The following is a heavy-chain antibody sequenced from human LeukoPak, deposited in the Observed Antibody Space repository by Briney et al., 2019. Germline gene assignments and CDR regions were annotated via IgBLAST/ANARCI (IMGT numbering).Heavy chain of an antibody. D-gene: IGHD3-3*01. CDR1: GFTFTSSA. V-gene: IGHV1-58*01. CDR2: IVVGSGNT. J-gene: IGHJ4*02. CDR3: ARAEGAVTEFDY. Sequence: ASVKVSCKASGFTFTSSAVQWVRQARGQRLEWIGWIVVGSGNTNYAQKFQERVTITRDMSTSTAYMELSSLRSEDTAVYYCARAEGAVTEFDYWGQGTLVTVSS.